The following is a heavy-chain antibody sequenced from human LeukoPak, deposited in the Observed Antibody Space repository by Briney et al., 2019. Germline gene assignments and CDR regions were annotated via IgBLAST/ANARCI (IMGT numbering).Heavy chain of an antibody. V-gene: IGHV3-23*01. Sequence: GGSLRLSCAASGFTFSSHGMNWVRQAPGKGLEWVSGISPSGGITYYTDSVKGRFTISRDNAKNSLYLQMSSLTPEDTAVYYCARNYDVLTGYPYYFDHWGQGILVTVSS. D-gene: IGHD3-9*01. CDR3: ARNYDVLTGYPYYFDH. CDR2: ISPSGGIT. CDR1: GFTFSSHG. J-gene: IGHJ4*02.